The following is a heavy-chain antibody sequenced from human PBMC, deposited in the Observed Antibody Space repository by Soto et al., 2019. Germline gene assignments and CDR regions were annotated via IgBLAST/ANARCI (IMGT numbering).Heavy chain of an antibody. V-gene: IGHV3-33*01. Sequence: QVQLVESGGGVVQPGRSLRLSCAASGFTFSSYGMHWVRQAPGKGLEWVAVIWYDGSNKYYADSVKGRFTISRDNSKNTLYLKMNRLRAEVTAVYYCARDTGPTFYSCSWYDAFEIWGQGTMVTVSS. J-gene: IGHJ3*02. CDR2: IWYDGSNK. CDR3: ARDTGPTFYSCSWYDAFEI. D-gene: IGHD6-13*01. CDR1: GFTFSSYG.